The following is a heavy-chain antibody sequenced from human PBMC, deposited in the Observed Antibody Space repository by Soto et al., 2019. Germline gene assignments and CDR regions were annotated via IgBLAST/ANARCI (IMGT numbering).Heavy chain of an antibody. CDR2: IYYSGST. D-gene: IGHD3-22*01. CDR3: ASPKIAFHNLFDP. V-gene: IGHV4-38-2*01. CDR1: GYSINNSDW. Sequence: PSETLSLTCAVTGYSINNSDWWSWVRQPPGKGLEWIGSIYYSGSTYYNPSLKSRVTISVDTSKNQFSLKLSSVTAADTAVYYCASPKIAFHNLFDPWGQGTLVTVSS. J-gene: IGHJ5*02.